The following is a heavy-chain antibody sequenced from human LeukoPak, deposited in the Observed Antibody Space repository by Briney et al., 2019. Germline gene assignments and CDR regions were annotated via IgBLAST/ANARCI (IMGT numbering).Heavy chain of an antibody. CDR3: AGSIVGATSAEYFQH. Sequence: PSETLSLTCAVYGGSFSGYYWSWIRQPPGKGLEWIGEINHSGSTNYNPSLKSRVTISVDTSKNQFSLKLSSVTAADTAVYYCAGSIVGATSAEYFQHWGQGTLVTVSS. CDR2: INHSGST. D-gene: IGHD1-26*01. V-gene: IGHV4-34*01. CDR1: GGSFSGYY. J-gene: IGHJ1*01.